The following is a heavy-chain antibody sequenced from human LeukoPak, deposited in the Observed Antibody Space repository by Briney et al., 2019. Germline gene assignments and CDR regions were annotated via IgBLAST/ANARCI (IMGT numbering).Heavy chain of an antibody. Sequence: GASVKVSCKASGGTFSSYAISWVRQAPGQGLEWMGGIIPIFGTANYAQKFQGRVTITTDESTSTAYMELSSLRSEDTAVYYCAGRFCRSGSCLPLDYWGQGTPVTVSS. CDR3: AGRFCRSGSCLPLDY. CDR2: IIPIFGTA. V-gene: IGHV1-69*05. D-gene: IGHD2-15*01. CDR1: GGTFSSYA. J-gene: IGHJ4*02.